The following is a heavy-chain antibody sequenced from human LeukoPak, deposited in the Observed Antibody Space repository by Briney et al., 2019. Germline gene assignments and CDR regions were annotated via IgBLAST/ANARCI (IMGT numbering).Heavy chain of an antibody. CDR3: ARRVGRSSSWYRGGYFDY. D-gene: IGHD6-13*01. CDR1: GGSISSSSYY. CDR2: IYYSGST. V-gene: IGHV4-39*01. Sequence: PSETLSLTCTVSGGSISSSSYYWGWIRQPPGKGLEWIGSIYYSGSTYYNPSLKSRVTISVDTSKNQFSLKLSSVTAADTAVYYCARRVGRSSSWYRGGYFDYWGQGTLVTVSS. J-gene: IGHJ4*02.